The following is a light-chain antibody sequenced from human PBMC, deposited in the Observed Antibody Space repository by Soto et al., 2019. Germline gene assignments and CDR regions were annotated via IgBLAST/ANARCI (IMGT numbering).Light chain of an antibody. Sequence: QSALTQPASVSGSPGQSITISCTGTNSDVGNYNLVSWYQHHQGKAPQLMIFELNKRPSGVSNRFSGSKSGNTASLTSSGLQAEDEADYYCCSYAGSSTLVFGGGTKVTVL. CDR2: ELN. CDR3: CSYAGSSTLV. V-gene: IGLV2-23*02. J-gene: IGLJ2*01. CDR1: NSDVGNYNL.